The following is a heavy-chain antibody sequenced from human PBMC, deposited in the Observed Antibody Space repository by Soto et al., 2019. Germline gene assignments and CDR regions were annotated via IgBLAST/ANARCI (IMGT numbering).Heavy chain of an antibody. CDR3: ARDHYDSSGYYLGLSYFDY. J-gene: IGHJ4*02. Sequence: AASVKVSCKASGYTFTSYAMHWVRQAPGQRLEWMGWINAGNGNTKYSQKFQGRVTITRDTSASTAYMELSSLRSEDTAVYYCARDHYDSSGYYLGLSYFDYWGQGTLVTVSS. V-gene: IGHV1-3*01. CDR2: INAGNGNT. D-gene: IGHD3-22*01. CDR1: GYTFTSYA.